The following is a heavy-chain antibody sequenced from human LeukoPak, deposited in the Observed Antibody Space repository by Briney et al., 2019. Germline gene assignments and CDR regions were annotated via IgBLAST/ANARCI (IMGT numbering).Heavy chain of an antibody. CDR1: GYTFTGYY. CDR2: INPNSGGT. V-gene: IGHV1-2*02. D-gene: IGHD5-18*01. CDR3: ARGVDTAVIPYYYYYMDV. J-gene: IGHJ6*03. Sequence: GASVKVSCKASGYTFTGYYMHWLRQAPGQGLEWMGWINPNSGGTNYAQKFQGRVTMTRDTSISTAYVELSRLRSDDTAVYYCARGVDTAVIPYYYYYMDVWGIGTTVTVSS.